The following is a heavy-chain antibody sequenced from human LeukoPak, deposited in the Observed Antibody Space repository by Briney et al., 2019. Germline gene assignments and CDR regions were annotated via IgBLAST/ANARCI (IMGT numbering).Heavy chain of an antibody. D-gene: IGHD3-9*01. CDR3: ASRLRYFDGLAFDL. V-gene: IGHV1-69*01. Sequence: ASVKVSCKASGGTIPRYAITWVRQAPGQGLEWMGRIIPFSGTSDIAQNFQGRVTIIADESTSTIYMELRSLRSEDTAVYYCASRLRYFDGLAFDLWGQGTMVTVSS. CDR2: IIPFSGTS. CDR1: GGTIPRYA. J-gene: IGHJ3*01.